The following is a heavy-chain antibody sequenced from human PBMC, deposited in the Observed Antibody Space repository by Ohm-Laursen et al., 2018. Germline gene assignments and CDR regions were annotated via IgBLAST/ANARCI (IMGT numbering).Heavy chain of an antibody. CDR2: ISGSGGST. D-gene: IGHD1-26*01. V-gene: IGHV3-23*01. Sequence: SLRLSCAASGFTFSSYAMSWVRQAPGKGLEWVSAISGSGGSTYYADSVKGQFTISRDNAKNSLYLQMNSLRAEDTAVYYCARVSKQWELLLDGFDIWGQGTMVTVSS. CDR3: ARVSKQWELLLDGFDI. J-gene: IGHJ3*02. CDR1: GFTFSSYA.